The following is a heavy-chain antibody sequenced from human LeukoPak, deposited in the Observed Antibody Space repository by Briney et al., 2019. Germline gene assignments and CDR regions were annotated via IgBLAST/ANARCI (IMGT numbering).Heavy chain of an antibody. CDR1: GFTFSSYA. D-gene: IGHD3-22*01. V-gene: IGHV3-23*01. CDR3: ARDSPLSGSPIDY. CDR2: ISGSGGST. Sequence: GGSLRLSCAASGFTFSSYAMGWVRQAPGKGLEWVSAISGSGGSTYYADSVKGRFTISRDNAKNSLYLQMNSLRAEDTAVYYCARDSPLSGSPIDYWGQGTLVTVSS. J-gene: IGHJ4*02.